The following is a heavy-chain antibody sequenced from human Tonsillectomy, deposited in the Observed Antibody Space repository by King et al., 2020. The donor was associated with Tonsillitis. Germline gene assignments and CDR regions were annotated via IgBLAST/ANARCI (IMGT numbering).Heavy chain of an antibody. CDR3: ARSDWANWYFDL. J-gene: IGHJ2*01. V-gene: IGHV5-51*03. D-gene: IGHD2-21*01. CDR2: IYPGDSDA. Sequence: QLVQSGAEVKKPGESLKISCKASGYSLTSFWIGWVRQMPGKGLEWMGIIYPGDSDAKYSPSFEGQVTMSVDKTIGTAFLEWSSLKASDTAMYYCARSDWANWYFDLWGRGTPVTVSS. CDR1: GYSLTSFW.